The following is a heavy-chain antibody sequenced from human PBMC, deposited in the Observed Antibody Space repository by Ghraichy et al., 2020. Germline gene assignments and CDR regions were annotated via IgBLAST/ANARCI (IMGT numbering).Heavy chain of an antibody. Sequence: RGSLRLSCAASGFSFSYYWMTWVRQAPGKGLEWVANIKQDGSEKYYVDSVKGRFTISRDNAKNSLYLQMNSLRAEDTAVYYCARDGGGTYYDFWSGYYVSPDYWGQGTLVTVSS. J-gene: IGHJ4*02. V-gene: IGHV3-7*01. CDR3: ARDGGGTYYDFWSGYYVSPDY. CDR2: IKQDGSEK. CDR1: GFSFSYYW. D-gene: IGHD3-3*01.